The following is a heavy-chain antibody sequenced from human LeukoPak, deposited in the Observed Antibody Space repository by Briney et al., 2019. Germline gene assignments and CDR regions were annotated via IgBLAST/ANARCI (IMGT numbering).Heavy chain of an antibody. D-gene: IGHD2-8*01. CDR2: INWNGGST. V-gene: IGHV3-20*04. CDR3: AIRSKVMGYFDY. CDR1: GFSFSSYA. J-gene: IGHJ4*02. Sequence: GGSLRLSCAASGFSFSSYAMSWVRQAPGKGLESVSGINWNGGSTGYADSVKGRFTISRDNAKNSLYLQMNSLRAEDTALYYCAIRSKVMGYFDYWGQGTLVTVSS.